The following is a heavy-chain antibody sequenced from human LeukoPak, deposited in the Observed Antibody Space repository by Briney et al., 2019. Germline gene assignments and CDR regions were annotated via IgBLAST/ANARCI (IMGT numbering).Heavy chain of an antibody. J-gene: IGHJ2*01. CDR2: ISSGSDYT. D-gene: IGHD3-10*01. CDR3: AKIGVIGKWYYDI. CDR1: GFSFSSHG. V-gene: IGHV3-23*01. Sequence: GGSLRLSCAASGFSFSSHGMSWVRQAPGKGPEWVSSISSGSDYTFYADSVKGRFIVSKDNSKNTLYLQMYSLRAGDTAVYYCAKIGVIGKWYYDIWGRGTLVTVSS.